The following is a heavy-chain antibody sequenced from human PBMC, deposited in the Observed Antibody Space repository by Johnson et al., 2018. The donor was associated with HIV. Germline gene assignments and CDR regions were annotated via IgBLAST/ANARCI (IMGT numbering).Heavy chain of an antibody. CDR3: VRGGLGYQNFHDPFDV. CDR2: INWNGGRT. J-gene: IGHJ3*01. V-gene: IGHV3-20*04. D-gene: IGHD3-16*02. CDR1: GFIFDDHG. Sequence: EVQLVESGGGVVRPGGSLRLSCAASGFIFDDHGMTWVRQAPGKGLEWVSGINWNGGRTGYVDSLKGRFTISRDNAKNSLYLQMDSLRPEDTALYYCVRGGLGYQNFHDPFDVWGKGTVVTVSS.